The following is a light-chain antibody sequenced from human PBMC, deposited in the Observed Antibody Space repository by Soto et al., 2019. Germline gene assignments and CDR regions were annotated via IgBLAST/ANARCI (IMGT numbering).Light chain of an antibody. J-gene: IGKJ1*01. CDR2: AAS. V-gene: IGKV1-39*01. CDR3: QQSYPSPWT. CDR1: QSILTY. Sequence: DIQMTQSPSSLSASVGDRVTITCRASQSILTYLNWFQQKPGKAPKLLMYAASSLQGGVPSRFSGSGSGTDFTLTISSLQPEDFATYFCQQSYPSPWTFGQGTKVEIK.